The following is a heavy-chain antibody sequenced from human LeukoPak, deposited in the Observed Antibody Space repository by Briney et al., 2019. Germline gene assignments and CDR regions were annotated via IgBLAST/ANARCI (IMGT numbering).Heavy chain of an antibody. J-gene: IGHJ4*02. CDR2: MNPNSGNT. CDR3: ATQLMTTVTTWDDY. CDR1: GYTFTSYD. D-gene: IGHD4-17*01. V-gene: IGHV1-8*01. Sequence: ASVKVSCKASGYTFTSYDINWVRQATGQGLEWMGWMNPNSGNTGYAQKFQGRVTMTRNTSISTAYMELSSLRSEDTAVYYCATQLMTTVTTWDDYWGQGTLVTVSS.